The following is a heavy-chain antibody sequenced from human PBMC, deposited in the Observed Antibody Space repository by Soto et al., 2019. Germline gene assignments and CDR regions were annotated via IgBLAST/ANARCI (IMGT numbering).Heavy chain of an antibody. J-gene: IGHJ4*02. CDR2: ISVYNGNT. V-gene: IGHV1-18*01. CDR1: GYTFTSCG. D-gene: IGHD5-18*01. CDR3: AADESTAMVKRPLNY. Sequence: VASVKVSCKASGYTFTSCGISWVRQAPGQGLEWMGWISVYNGNTNYAQKLQGRVTITRDMSTSTAYMELSSLRSEDTAVYYCAADESTAMVKRPLNYWGQGTLVTVSS.